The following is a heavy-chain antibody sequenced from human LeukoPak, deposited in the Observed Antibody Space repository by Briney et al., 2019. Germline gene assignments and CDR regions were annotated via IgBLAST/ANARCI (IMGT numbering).Heavy chain of an antibody. Sequence: SETLSLTCAVYGGSFSGYYWSWIRQPPGKGLEWIGEINHSGSTNYNPSLKSRVTISVDTSKNQFSLKLSSVTAADTAVYYCASTEIGYCSGGSCYNAFDIWGQGTMVTVSS. D-gene: IGHD2-15*01. V-gene: IGHV4-34*01. CDR3: ASTEIGYCSGGSCYNAFDI. CDR1: GGSFSGYY. J-gene: IGHJ3*02. CDR2: INHSGST.